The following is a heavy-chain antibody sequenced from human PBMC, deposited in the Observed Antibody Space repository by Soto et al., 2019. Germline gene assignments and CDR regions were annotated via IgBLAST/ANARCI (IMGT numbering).Heavy chain of an antibody. V-gene: IGHV3-23*01. D-gene: IGHD2-15*01. CDR1: GFIFRSNA. Sequence: EVQLLESGGGWVQRGGSRTPSCAPSGFIFRSNALKWVPQVPGKGWDGVPASTGGGDPIHYAASGKGRFTISIDNAQNTLYMQMNSLTAEDTAVYYCAKHRYCSGECSEGFGNWGQGTLVIVSS. J-gene: IGHJ4*02. CDR3: AKHRYCSGECSEGFGN. CDR2: STGGGDPI.